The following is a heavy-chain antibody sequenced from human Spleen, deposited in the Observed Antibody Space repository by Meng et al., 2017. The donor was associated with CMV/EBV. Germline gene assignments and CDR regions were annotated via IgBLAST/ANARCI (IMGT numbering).Heavy chain of an antibody. CDR2: INPNSGAT. CDR3: ARVIVVVPAANGEGYYYYGMDV. D-gene: IGHD2-2*01. V-gene: IGHV1-2*02. CDR1: GYTFTGYY. J-gene: IGHJ6*02. Sequence: ASVKVSCKASGYTFTGYYMHWVRQAPGQGLEWVGWINPNSGATNYAQNFQGRVTMTRDTSVSTAYMELSRLTSDDTAVYYCARVIVVVPAANGEGYYYYGMDVWGQGTTVTVSS.